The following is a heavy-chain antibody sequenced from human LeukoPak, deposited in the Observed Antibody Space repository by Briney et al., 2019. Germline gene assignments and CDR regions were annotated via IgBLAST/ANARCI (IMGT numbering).Heavy chain of an antibody. Sequence: SETLSLTCAVYGGSFCGYYWSWIRQPPGKGLEWIGEINHSGSTNYNPSLKSRVTISVDTSKNQFSLKLSSVTAADTAVYYCARGRYRPGYYYGMDVWGQGTTVTVSS. CDR1: GGSFCGYY. CDR2: INHSGST. J-gene: IGHJ6*02. CDR3: ARGRYRPGYYYGMDV. D-gene: IGHD1-26*01. V-gene: IGHV4-34*01.